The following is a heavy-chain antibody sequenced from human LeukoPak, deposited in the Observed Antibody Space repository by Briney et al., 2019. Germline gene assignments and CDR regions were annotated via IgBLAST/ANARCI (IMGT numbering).Heavy chain of an antibody. CDR3: TRVGPRYYFDY. V-gene: IGHV3-15*01. J-gene: IGHJ4*02. D-gene: IGHD1-26*01. Sequence: GGSLRLSCAASGFTFNHAWMSWVRQAPGKGLEWVGRIKSKTNGGTTDYAAPVKGRFTISRDDSKNTLYLQMNSLKTEDTAVYYCTRVGPRYYFDYWGQGTLVTVSS. CDR1: GFTFNHAW. CDR2: IKSKTNGGTT.